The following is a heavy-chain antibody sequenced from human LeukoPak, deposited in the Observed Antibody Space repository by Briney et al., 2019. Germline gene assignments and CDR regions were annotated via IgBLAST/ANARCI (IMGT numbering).Heavy chain of an antibody. CDR1: GFTFNGYA. CDR3: AKAPRSAGASENTWFDP. Sequence: GGSLRLSCAASGFTFNGYAMNWVRQAPGKGLEWVSAISDSGDNTYYADSVRGRFTISRDNSMNTLYLQMNTLRAEDTAVYYCAKAPRSAGASENTWFDPWGPGTLFTVSS. J-gene: IGHJ5*02. CDR2: ISDSGDNT. D-gene: IGHD1-26*01. V-gene: IGHV3-23*01.